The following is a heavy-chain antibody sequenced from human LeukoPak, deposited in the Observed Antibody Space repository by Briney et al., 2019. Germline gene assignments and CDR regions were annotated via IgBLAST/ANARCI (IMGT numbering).Heavy chain of an antibody. D-gene: IGHD1-26*01. CDR2: ISSNGGST. CDR1: GFTFSSYA. Sequence: PGGSLRLFCAASGFTFSSYAMHWVRQAPGKGLEYVSAISSNGGSTYYANSVKGRFTISRDNSKDTLYLQMGSLRAEDMAVYYCARELSYTFAFDIWGQGTMVTVSS. J-gene: IGHJ3*02. V-gene: IGHV3-64*01. CDR3: ARELSYTFAFDI.